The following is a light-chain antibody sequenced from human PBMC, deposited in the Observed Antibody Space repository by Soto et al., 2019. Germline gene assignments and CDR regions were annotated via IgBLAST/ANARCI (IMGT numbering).Light chain of an antibody. CDR2: EVS. J-gene: IGLJ1*01. CDR1: SSDIGGYNY. Sequence: SALTQPASVSGSPGQSITIPCTGTSSDIGGYNYVSWYQQHPGKAPKLLIYEVSNRPSGVSNRFSGSKSGNTASLTISGLQAEDEADYYCSSYTSSTNPYVFGTGTKLTV. V-gene: IGLV2-14*01. CDR3: SSYTSSTNPYV.